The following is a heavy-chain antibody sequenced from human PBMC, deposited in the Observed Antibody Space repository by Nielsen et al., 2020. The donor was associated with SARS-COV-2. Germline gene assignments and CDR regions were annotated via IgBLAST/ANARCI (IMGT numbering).Heavy chain of an antibody. CDR2: ISWNSGSI. D-gene: IGHD2-15*01. CDR1: GFTFDDYA. CDR3: ARDLGHSGGSRDAFDI. Sequence: SLKISCAASGFTFDDYAMHWVRQAPGKGLEWVSGISWNSGSIGYADSVKGRFTISRDNAKNTLYLQMNSLRAEDTAVYYCARDLGHSGGSRDAFDIWGQGTMVTVSS. V-gene: IGHV3-9*01. J-gene: IGHJ3*02.